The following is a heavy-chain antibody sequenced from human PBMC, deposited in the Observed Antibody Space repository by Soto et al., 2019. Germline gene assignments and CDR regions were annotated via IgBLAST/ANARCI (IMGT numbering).Heavy chain of an antibody. D-gene: IGHD4-4*01. CDR1: GGSISSGGYY. CDR3: ARVQHSAPEDCYFNYGMDV. V-gene: IGHV4-31*03. J-gene: IGHJ6*02. CDR2: IYYSGST. Sequence: LSLTCTVSGGSISSGGYYWSWIRQHPGKGLEWNGHIYYSGSTYYNPSLKSRVTISGDTTKNQFSLKLSSVTAADTAVHYCARVQHSAPEDCYFNYGMDVWGQGTTVTVSS.